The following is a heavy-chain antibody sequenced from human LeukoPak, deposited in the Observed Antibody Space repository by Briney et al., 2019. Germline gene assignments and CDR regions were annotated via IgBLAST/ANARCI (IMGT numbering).Heavy chain of an antibody. J-gene: IGHJ4*02. CDR1: GYTFTSYG. CDR3: ARVLGVDCGGDCYLDY. D-gene: IGHD2-21*02. CDR2: ISAYNGNT. Sequence: ASVKVSCKASGYTFTSYGISWVRQAPGQGLEWMGWISAYNGNTNYAQKLEGRVTMTTDTSTSTAYMELRSLRSDDTAVYYCARVLGVDCGGDCYLDYWGQGTLVTVSS. V-gene: IGHV1-18*01.